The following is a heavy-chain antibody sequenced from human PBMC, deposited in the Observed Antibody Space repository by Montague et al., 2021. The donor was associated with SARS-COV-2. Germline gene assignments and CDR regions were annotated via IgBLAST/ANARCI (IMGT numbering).Heavy chain of an antibody. Sequence: SRRLSCAASGFTFSSYAMHWVRQAPGKGLEWVAVISYDGSNKYYADSVKGRFTISRDNSKNTLYLQMNSLRAEDTAVYYCARAGSGSYSSWFDPWGQGTLVTVSS. J-gene: IGHJ5*02. CDR1: GFTFSSYA. V-gene: IGHV3-30-3*01. CDR3: ARAGSGSYSSWFDP. D-gene: IGHD1-26*01. CDR2: ISYDGSNK.